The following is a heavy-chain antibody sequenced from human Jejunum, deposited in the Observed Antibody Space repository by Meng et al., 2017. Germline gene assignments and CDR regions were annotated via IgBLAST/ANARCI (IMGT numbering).Heavy chain of an antibody. CDR1: GYSISGGSY. D-gene: IGHD5-12*01. J-gene: IGHJ4*02. V-gene: IGHV4-38-2*02. Sequence: SETLSLTCTVSGYSISGGSYWGWIRQSPGRGLEWIGSIYPTESTYYNPSLKSRLTISMDTSKNRFSLKLGSVTAADTAVYYCGRSGASQYYIAYWGQGTLVTVSS. CDR3: GRSGASQYYIAY. CDR2: IYPTEST.